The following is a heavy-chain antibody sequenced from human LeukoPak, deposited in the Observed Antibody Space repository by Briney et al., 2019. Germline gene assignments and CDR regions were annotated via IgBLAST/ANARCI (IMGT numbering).Heavy chain of an antibody. Sequence: GGSLRLSCSASGFTFKKYAMHWVRQAPGKGLEYVSAINSNGGRTYYADSVKGRFTISRDDSKNTLFLQMSSLRVEDTAVYYCVKDLYYDNSGYYSGAFDYWGQGTLVTVSS. V-gene: IGHV3-64D*06. CDR2: INSNGGRT. J-gene: IGHJ4*02. CDR3: VKDLYYDNSGYYSGAFDY. CDR1: GFTFKKYA. D-gene: IGHD3-22*01.